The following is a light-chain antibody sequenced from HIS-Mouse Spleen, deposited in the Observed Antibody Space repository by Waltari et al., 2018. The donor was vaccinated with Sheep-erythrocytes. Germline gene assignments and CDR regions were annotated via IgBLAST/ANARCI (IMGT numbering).Light chain of an antibody. Sequence: QSPLTQPASVSGSPGQSITISCTGTSSDVGGYNYVPWYQQHPGKAPKLMIYDVSNRPSGVSNRFSGSKSGNTASLTISGLQAEDEADYYCSSYTSSSTWVFGGGTKLTVL. J-gene: IGLJ3*02. CDR2: DVS. V-gene: IGLV2-14*03. CDR3: SSYTSSSTWV. CDR1: SSDVGGYNY.